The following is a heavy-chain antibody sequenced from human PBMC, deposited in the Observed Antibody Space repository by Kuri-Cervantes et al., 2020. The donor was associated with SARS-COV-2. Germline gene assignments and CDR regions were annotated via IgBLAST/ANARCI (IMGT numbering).Heavy chain of an antibody. Sequence: LSLTCAASGFTFSDYYMSWIRQAPGKGLEWVSYISSSSSYINYADSVKGRFTISRDNAKNSLYLQMNSLRAEDTAVYYCATGRGVRGVPLGQFDYWGQGTLVTVSS. D-gene: IGHD3-10*01. V-gene: IGHV3-11*06. CDR3: ATGRGVRGVPLGQFDY. CDR2: ISSSSSYI. J-gene: IGHJ4*02. CDR1: GFTFSDYY.